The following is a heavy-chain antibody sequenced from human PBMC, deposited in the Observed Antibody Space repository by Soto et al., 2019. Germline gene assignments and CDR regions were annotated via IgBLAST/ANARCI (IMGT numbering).Heavy chain of an antibody. V-gene: IGHV3-66*01. CDR1: GFTVSSNY. CDR2: IYSGGST. D-gene: IGHD2-15*01. CDR3: ARGVDCSGGSCYSVRSSWFDP. Sequence: GGSLRLSCAASGFTVSSNYMSWVRQAPGKGLEWVSVIYSGGSTYYADSVKGRFTISRDNSKNTLYLQMNSLRAEDTAVYYCARGVDCSGGSCYSVRSSWFDPWGQGTLVTVSS. J-gene: IGHJ5*02.